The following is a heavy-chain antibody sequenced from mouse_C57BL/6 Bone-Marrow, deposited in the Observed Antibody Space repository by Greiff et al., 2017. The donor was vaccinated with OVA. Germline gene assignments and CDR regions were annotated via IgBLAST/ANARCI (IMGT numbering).Heavy chain of an antibody. V-gene: IGHV1-4*01. CDR2: INPSSGYT. D-gene: IGHD1-1*01. CDR1: GYTFTSYT. J-gene: IGHJ1*03. CDR3: ARPLHDYGSSYRYFDV. Sequence: VQLQQSGAELARPGASVKMSCKASGYTFTSYTMHWVKQRPGQGLEWIGYINPSSGYTKYNQKFKDKATLTADKSSSTAYMQLSSLTSEDSAVYYCARPLHDYGSSYRYFDVWGTGTTVTVSA.